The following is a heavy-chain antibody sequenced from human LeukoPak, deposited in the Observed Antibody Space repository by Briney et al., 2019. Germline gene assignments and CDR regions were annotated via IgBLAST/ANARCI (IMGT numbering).Heavy chain of an antibody. CDR1: GFTFSSYG. V-gene: IGHV3-7*01. CDR3: ARGRYLDWLPYFFDY. Sequence: PGGSLRLSCAASGFTFSSYGMHWVRQAPGKGLEWVANIDQDGREKSFVDSVKGRFSISRDNAKNTLYLQMNSLRVEDTAVYYCARGRYLDWLPYFFDYWGQGTLVTVSS. J-gene: IGHJ4*02. CDR2: IDQDGREK. D-gene: IGHD3-9*01.